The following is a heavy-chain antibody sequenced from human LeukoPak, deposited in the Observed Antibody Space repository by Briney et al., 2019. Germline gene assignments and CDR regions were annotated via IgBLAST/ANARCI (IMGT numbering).Heavy chain of an antibody. CDR2: IYYSGST. Sequence: PSQTLSLTCTVSGGSISSYYWSWIRQPPGKGLEWIGYIYYSGSTNYNPSLKSRVTISVDTSKSQFSLKLSSVTAADTAVYYCARDGSLYYFDYWGQGTLVTVSS. CDR3: ARDGSLYYFDY. CDR1: GGSISSYY. J-gene: IGHJ4*02. V-gene: IGHV4-59*01. D-gene: IGHD6-19*01.